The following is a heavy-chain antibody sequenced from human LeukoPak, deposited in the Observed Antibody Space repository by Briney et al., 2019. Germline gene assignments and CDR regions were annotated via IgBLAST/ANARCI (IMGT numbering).Heavy chain of an antibody. CDR2: ISSSGTAV. CDR3: ARATSDAFDI. D-gene: IGHD6-6*01. J-gene: IGHJ3*02. V-gene: IGHV3-11*01. Sequence: GGSLRLSCAASGFTFSDYYMTWIRQAPGKGLEWVSYISSSGTAVYYPDSMKGRFTISRDNAKNSLYLQMNSLRAEDTAVYYCARATSDAFDIWGQGTMVTVSS. CDR1: GFTFSDYY.